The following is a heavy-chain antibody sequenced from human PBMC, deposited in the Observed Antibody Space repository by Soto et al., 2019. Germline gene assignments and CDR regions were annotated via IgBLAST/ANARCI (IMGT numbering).Heavy chain of an antibody. J-gene: IGHJ4*02. CDR3: ARGLRXFDWVSDY. Sequence: EVQLVESGGGLVKPGGSLRLSCAASRFTFSYYSMNWVRQAPGKGLEWVSSISSSSSFKYYADSLKGRFTISRDNAKNSLYLQMSGLRADDTAVYYCARGLRXFDWVSDYWGQGTLVTVSS. V-gene: IGHV3-21*01. CDR1: RFTFSYYS. D-gene: IGHD3-9*01. CDR2: ISSSSSFK.